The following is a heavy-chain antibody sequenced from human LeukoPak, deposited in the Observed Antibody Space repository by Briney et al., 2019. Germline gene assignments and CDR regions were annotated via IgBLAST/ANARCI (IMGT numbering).Heavy chain of an antibody. V-gene: IGHV4-39*07. J-gene: IGHJ4*02. Sequence: PSETLSLTCTVSGGSISSSSYYWGWIRQPPGKGLEWIGSIYYSGSTYYNPSLKSRVTISVDTSKNQFSLKLSSVTAADTAVYYCASSTVTTWNPNFDYWGQGTLVTVSS. CDR2: IYYSGST. CDR3: ASSTVTTWNPNFDY. D-gene: IGHD4-17*01. CDR1: GGSISSSSYY.